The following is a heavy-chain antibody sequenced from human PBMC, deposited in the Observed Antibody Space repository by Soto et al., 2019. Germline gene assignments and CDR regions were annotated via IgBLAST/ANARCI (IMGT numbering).Heavy chain of an antibody. Sequence: QGPLVQSGAEVKKPWASVKVSCKTSGYTFTSYGVSWVRQAPGQGLEWVGWISGYNGNTNYAQKLQGRVTMTTDTSTATSYMGLRGLRSGDTDIYDCERGYFDYWGQGTLVTVSS. J-gene: IGHJ4*02. CDR1: GYTFTSYG. CDR3: ERGYFDY. V-gene: IGHV1-18*04. CDR2: ISGYNGNT.